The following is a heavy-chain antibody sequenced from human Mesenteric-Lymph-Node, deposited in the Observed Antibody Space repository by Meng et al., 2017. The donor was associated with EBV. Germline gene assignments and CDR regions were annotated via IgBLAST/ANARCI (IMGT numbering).Heavy chain of an antibody. CDR1: GLTFYSDA. CDR3: ARAESSSSFDY. CDR2: ISLSGSTI. Sequence: EGELLESGGGLVKPGGSLRISCSAPGLTFYSDAMSWVRQAPGKGLEWVSYISLSGSTISYADSVKGRFTLSRDNAKNSLYLQMNSLRAEDTAVYYCARAESSSSFDYWGQGTLVTVSS. D-gene: IGHD6-13*01. V-gene: IGHV3-48*03. J-gene: IGHJ4*02.